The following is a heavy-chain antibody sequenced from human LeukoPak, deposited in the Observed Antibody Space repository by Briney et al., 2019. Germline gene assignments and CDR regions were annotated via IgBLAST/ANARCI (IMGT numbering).Heavy chain of an antibody. D-gene: IGHD5-18*01. J-gene: IGHJ6*03. CDR3: ARGGYTSYYYYMDV. CDR1: GGSISSYY. V-gene: IGHV4-59*01. CDR2: IYYSGST. Sequence: SETLSLTCTVSGGSISSYYWSWIRQPPGKGLEWIGYIYYSGSTNYNPSLKSRDTISVDTSKNQFSLKLSSVTAADTAVYYCARGGYTSYYYYMDVWGEGTTVTVSS.